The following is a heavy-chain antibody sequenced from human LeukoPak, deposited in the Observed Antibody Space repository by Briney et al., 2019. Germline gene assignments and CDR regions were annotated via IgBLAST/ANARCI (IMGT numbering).Heavy chain of an antibody. V-gene: IGHV3-21*01. D-gene: IGHD3-3*01. J-gene: IGHJ6*03. Sequence: GGSLRLSCAASGFTFSSYSMNWVRQAPGKGLEWVSSISSSSSYIYYADSVKGRFTISRDNAKNSLYLQMNSLRAEDTAVYYCARDGIFGARAYYYYMDVWGKGTTVTVSS. CDR2: ISSSSSYI. CDR1: GFTFSSYS. CDR3: ARDGIFGARAYYYYMDV.